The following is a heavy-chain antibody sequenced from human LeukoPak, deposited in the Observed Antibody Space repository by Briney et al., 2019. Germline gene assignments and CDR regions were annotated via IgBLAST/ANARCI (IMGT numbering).Heavy chain of an antibody. Sequence: GGSLRLSCAASGFTFNIYSMNWVRQAPGKGLEWVSSISSSSSYIYYADSVKGRFTISRDNAKNSLYLQMNSLRAEDTAVYYCARDHRIQLWLAWFDPWGQGTLVTVSS. CDR2: ISSSSSYI. J-gene: IGHJ5*02. CDR1: GFTFNIYS. D-gene: IGHD5-18*01. V-gene: IGHV3-21*01. CDR3: ARDHRIQLWLAWFDP.